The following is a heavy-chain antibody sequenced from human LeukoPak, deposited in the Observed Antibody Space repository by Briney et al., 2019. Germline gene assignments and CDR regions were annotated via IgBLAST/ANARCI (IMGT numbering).Heavy chain of an antibody. CDR2: ISAYNGNT. V-gene: IGHV1-18*01. Sequence: ASVKVSCKASGYTFTSYGISWVRQAPGQGLEWMGWISAYNGNTNYVQKLQGRVTMTTDTSTSTAYMELRSLRSDDTAVYYCARDQGFSKDIVVVPAAHWGRGTLVTVSS. CDR1: GYTFTSYG. J-gene: IGHJ4*02. D-gene: IGHD2-2*01. CDR3: ARDQGFSKDIVVVPAAH.